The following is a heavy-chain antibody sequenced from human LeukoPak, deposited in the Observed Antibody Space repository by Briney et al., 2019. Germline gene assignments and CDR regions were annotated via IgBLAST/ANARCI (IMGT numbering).Heavy chain of an antibody. CDR2: IYWDDDK. J-gene: IGHJ4*01. Sequence: SGPTLVKPTQTLTLTCTFSGFSLNDNGVAVGWIRQPPGKALEWLALIYWDDDKRYNPSLESRLTITKGTSENQVVLSLTGIDPVDTGTYYCAHRPPLQLGFWSPSPHPPYFDVWGHGFLVTVSS. D-gene: IGHD3-3*01. CDR3: AHRPPLQLGFWSPSPHPPYFDV. CDR1: GFSLNDNGVA. V-gene: IGHV2-5*02.